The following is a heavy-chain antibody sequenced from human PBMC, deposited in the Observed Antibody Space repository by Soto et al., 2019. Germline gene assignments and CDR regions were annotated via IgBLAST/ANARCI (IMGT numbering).Heavy chain of an antibody. Sequence: EVQLVESGGGLVQPGGSLRLSCAASGFTFSTYEFNWVRQAPGRGLEWISYISVSGNIIKYADSVKGRFTISRDNAENSLHLPMTSLRVDDTAVYFCVRDTMRASAAASLDDWGQGTQVIVSS. CDR2: ISVSGNII. CDR1: GFTFSTYE. V-gene: IGHV3-48*03. CDR3: VRDTMRASAAASLDD. J-gene: IGHJ4*02. D-gene: IGHD6-13*01.